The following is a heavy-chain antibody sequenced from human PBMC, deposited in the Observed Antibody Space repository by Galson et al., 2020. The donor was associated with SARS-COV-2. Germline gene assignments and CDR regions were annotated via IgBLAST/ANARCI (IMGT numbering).Heavy chain of an antibody. J-gene: IGHJ2*01. CDR3: ARDGAMHVSSGYYYGRDWYFDL. CDR1: GGSISSYY. D-gene: IGHD3-22*01. CDR2: IYDSGST. V-gene: IGHV4-4*07. Sequence: SENLSLTCTVSGGSISSYYWSWIRQPAGKGLEWIGRIYDSGSTDYSPSLKSRVTMSVDTSEKQFSLKLMSVTAADTAVYYCARDGAMHVSSGYYYGRDWYFDLWGRGTLVTVSS.